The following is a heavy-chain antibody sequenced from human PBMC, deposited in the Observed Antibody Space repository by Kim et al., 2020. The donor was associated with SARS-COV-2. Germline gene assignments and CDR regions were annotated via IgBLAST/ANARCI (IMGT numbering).Heavy chain of an antibody. V-gene: IGHV4-39*01. CDR3: ARLSLWYITRGGFYFDY. Sequence: LKSRVTISVDTSKNQFSLKLSSVTAADTAVYYCARLSLWYITRGGFYFDYWGQGTLVTVSS. D-gene: IGHD3-3*01. J-gene: IGHJ4*02.